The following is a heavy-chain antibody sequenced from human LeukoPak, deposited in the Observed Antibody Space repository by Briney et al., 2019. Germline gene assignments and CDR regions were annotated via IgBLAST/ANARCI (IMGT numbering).Heavy chain of an antibody. J-gene: IGHJ4*02. CDR3: TTSGTEWLLHPPVDY. CDR2: ISGSGGST. D-gene: IGHD3-3*01. Sequence: GGSLRLSCAASGFTFSSYAMSWVRQAPGKGLEWVSAISGSGGSTYYADSVKGRFTISRDNSKNTLYLQMNSLKTEDTAVYYCTTSGTEWLLHPPVDYWGQGTLVTVSS. V-gene: IGHV3-23*01. CDR1: GFTFSSYA.